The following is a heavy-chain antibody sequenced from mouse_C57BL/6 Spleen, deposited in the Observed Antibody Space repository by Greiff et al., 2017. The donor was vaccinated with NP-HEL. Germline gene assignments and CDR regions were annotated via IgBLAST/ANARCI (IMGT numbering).Heavy chain of an antibody. D-gene: IGHD6-5*01. Sequence: EVQLQESGPGLVKPSQSLSLTCSVTGYSITSGYYWNWIRQFPGNKLEWMGYISYDGSNNYNPSLKNRISITRDTSKNQFFLKLNSVTTEDTATYYCARGGAYVAMDYWGQGTSVTVSS. CDR2: ISYDGSN. J-gene: IGHJ4*01. CDR3: ARGGAYVAMDY. V-gene: IGHV3-6*01. CDR1: GYSITSGYY.